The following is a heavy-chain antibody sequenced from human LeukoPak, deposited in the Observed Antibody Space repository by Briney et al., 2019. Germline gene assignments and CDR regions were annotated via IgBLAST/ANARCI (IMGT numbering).Heavy chain of an antibody. CDR2: IGPGGDNK. CDR3: AQDISWFAFDI. D-gene: IGHD3-10*01. CDR1: GFTFSNFG. V-gene: IGHV3-23*01. J-gene: IGHJ3*02. Sequence: GGSLRLSCAASGFTFSNFGMNWVRQAPGKGLQWVSGIGPGGDNKYYADSLEGRFTISRDNSKNTVYLQMNSLRAEDTALYYCAQDISWFAFDIWGQGTMVTVSS.